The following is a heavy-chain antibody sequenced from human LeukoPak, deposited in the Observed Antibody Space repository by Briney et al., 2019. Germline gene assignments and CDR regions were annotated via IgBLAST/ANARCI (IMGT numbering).Heavy chain of an antibody. Sequence: PSETLSLTCAVYGGSFSGYYWSWTRQPPGKGLEWIGEINHSGSTNYNPSLKSRVTISVDTSKNQFSLKLSSVTAADTAVYYCARERTVAGRYYYYGMDVWGQGTTVTVSS. CDR2: INHSGST. V-gene: IGHV4-34*01. D-gene: IGHD6-19*01. J-gene: IGHJ6*02. CDR3: ARERTVAGRYYYYGMDV. CDR1: GGSFSGYY.